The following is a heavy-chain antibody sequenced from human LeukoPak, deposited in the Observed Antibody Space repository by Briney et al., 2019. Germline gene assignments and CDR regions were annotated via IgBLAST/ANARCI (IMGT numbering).Heavy chain of an antibody. CDR3: ARGAEAGPFFFAS. J-gene: IGHJ4*02. V-gene: IGHV3-53*01. CDR2: IYRGDNA. CDR1: GFAVSSNH. D-gene: IGHD6-19*01. Sequence: PGGSLRLSCAASGFAVSSNHMSWVRQAPGKGLEWVAIIYRGDNAYYADSVKGRFTIFRDNSENTLYLQMNSLRGEDTAVYYCARGAEAGPFFFASWGQGTLVTVSS.